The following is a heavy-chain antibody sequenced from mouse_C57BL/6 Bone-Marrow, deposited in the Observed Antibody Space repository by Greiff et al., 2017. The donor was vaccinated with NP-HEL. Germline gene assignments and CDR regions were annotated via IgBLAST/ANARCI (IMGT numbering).Heavy chain of an antibody. Sequence: QVQLQQSGPELVKPGASVKISCKASGYAFSSSWMNWVKQRPGKGLEWIGRIYPGDGDTNYNGKFKGKATLTADKSSSTAYMQLSSLTSEDSAVYFCARNYYYGSSPHYYAMDYWGQGTSVTVSS. CDR2: IYPGDGDT. D-gene: IGHD1-1*01. CDR1: GYAFSSSW. V-gene: IGHV1-82*01. CDR3: ARNYYYGSSPHYYAMDY. J-gene: IGHJ4*01.